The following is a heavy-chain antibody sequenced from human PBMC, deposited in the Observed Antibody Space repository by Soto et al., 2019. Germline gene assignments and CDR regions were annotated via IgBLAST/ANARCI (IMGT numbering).Heavy chain of an antibody. Sequence: SETLSLTCTVSGGSISSYYWSWIRQPPGKGLEWIGYIYYSGSTNYNPSLKSRVTISVDTSKNQFSLKLSSVTAADTAVYYCAREAAMVMWSVWGQGTLVTVSS. D-gene: IGHD5-18*01. CDR1: GGSISSYY. J-gene: IGHJ4*02. V-gene: IGHV4-59*01. CDR3: AREAAMVMWSV. CDR2: IYYSGST.